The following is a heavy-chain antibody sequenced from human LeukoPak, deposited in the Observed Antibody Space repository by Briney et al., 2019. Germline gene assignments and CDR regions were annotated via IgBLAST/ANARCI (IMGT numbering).Heavy chain of an antibody. Sequence: GGSLRLSCAASGFIVSNNYMSWARRAPGKGLEWVSIISSRGTTNYADSVKGRFTISRDNSKNTLFLQMNSLRAEDTAVYYCAKYGGHPLPHYYLDYWGQGTQVTVSS. CDR1: GFIVSNNY. D-gene: IGHD3-16*01. CDR2: ISSRGTT. CDR3: AKYGGHPLPHYYLDY. J-gene: IGHJ4*02. V-gene: IGHV3-53*01.